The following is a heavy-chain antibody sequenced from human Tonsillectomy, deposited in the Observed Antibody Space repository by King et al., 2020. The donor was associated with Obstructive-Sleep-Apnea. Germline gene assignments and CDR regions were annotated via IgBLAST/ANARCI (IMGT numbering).Heavy chain of an antibody. Sequence: TLKESGPTLVKPTQTLTLTCSFSGFSLSTSGVTVGWIRQPPGKALEWLALIYWNDDKSYSPSLKSRLTITKDTSKNQVVLTMTNMDPVDTATYYCAHRDFAIAPPPNWFDPWGQGTLVIVSS. CDR2: IYWNDDK. CDR1: GFSLSTSGVT. CDR3: AHRDFAIAPPPNWFDP. J-gene: IGHJ5*02. V-gene: IGHV2-5*01. D-gene: IGHD3-3*01.